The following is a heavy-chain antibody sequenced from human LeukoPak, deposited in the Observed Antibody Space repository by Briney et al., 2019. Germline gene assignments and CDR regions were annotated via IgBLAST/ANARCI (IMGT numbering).Heavy chain of an antibody. J-gene: IGHJ5*02. Sequence: GGSLRLSCAASGFTFSSYGMHWVRQAPGKGLEWVAFIRYDGSNKYYADSVKGRFTISRDNSKNTLYLQMNSLRSEDTAVYYCARDSSVHHKLTTVTDFNWFDPWGQGTLVTVSS. V-gene: IGHV3-30*02. CDR3: ARDSSVHHKLTTVTDFNWFDP. CDR1: GFTFSSYG. D-gene: IGHD4-17*01. CDR2: IRYDGSNK.